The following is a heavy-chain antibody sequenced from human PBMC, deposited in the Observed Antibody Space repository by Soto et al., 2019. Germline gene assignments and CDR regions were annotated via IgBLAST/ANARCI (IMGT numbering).Heavy chain of an antibody. V-gene: IGHV1-2*04. D-gene: IGHD3-10*01. CDR1: GYTFTVYY. CDR2: INPNSGGT. J-gene: IGHJ6*02. Sequence: ASVKVSCKASGYTFTVYYMHWVLQAPGEGLEWMGWINPNSGGTNYAQKFQGWVTMTRDTSISTAYMELSRLRSDDTAVYYCARDRDTYYGSGSYYNKRDGMDVWGQRTTVTVSS. CDR3: ARDRDTYYGSGSYYNKRDGMDV.